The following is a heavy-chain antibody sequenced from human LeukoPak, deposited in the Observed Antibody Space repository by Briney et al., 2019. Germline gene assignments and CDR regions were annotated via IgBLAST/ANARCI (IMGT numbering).Heavy chain of an antibody. V-gene: IGHV3-7*01. D-gene: IGHD1-26*01. CDR3: ARRRYSGSPQHFDY. Sequence: PGGSLRLSCAASGFTFSSYWMSWVRQAPGKGLEWVANIKQDGSEKYYVDSVKGRFTISRDNAKNSLYLQMNSLRAEDTAVYYCARRRYSGSPQHFDYWGQGTLVTVSS. CDR2: IKQDGSEK. J-gene: IGHJ4*02. CDR1: GFTFSSYW.